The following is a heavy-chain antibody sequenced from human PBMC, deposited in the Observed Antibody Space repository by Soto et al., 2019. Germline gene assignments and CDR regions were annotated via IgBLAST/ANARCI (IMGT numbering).Heavy chain of an antibody. CDR2: ISGSGGST. Sequence: EVHLLESGGGLVQPGGSLRLSCAASEFTFSSYAMSWVRQTPGKGLEWVSAISGSGGSTDYADSVKGRFTISRDNSKNMLYLQMNSLRAEDTAIYYCAKCAYYSGWYFDLWGRGTLVTVSS. D-gene: IGHD3-22*01. CDR3: AKCAYYSGWYFDL. CDR1: EFTFSSYA. V-gene: IGHV3-23*01. J-gene: IGHJ2*01.